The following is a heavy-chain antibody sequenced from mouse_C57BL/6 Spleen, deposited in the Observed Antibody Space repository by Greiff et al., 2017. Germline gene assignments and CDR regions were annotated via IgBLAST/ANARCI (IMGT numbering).Heavy chain of an antibody. CDR1: GFTFSDYG. J-gene: IGHJ3*01. CDR3: ARQGDYYGRAFAY. D-gene: IGHD1-1*01. Sequence: EVQLVESGGGLVQPGGSLKLSCAASGFTFSDYGMAWVRQAPRKGPEWVAFISNLAYSIYYADTVTGRFTISRENAKNTLYLEMSSLRSEDTAMYYCARQGDYYGRAFAYWGQGTLVTVSA. CDR2: ISNLAYSI. V-gene: IGHV5-15*01.